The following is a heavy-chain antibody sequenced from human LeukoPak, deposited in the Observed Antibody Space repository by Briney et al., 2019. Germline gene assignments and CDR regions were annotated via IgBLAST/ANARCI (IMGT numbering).Heavy chain of an antibody. Sequence: PGGSLRLSCAASGFTFSSYSMNWVRQAPGKGLEWVSSISSSSSYIYYADSVKGRFTTSRDNAKNSLYLQMNSLRAEDTAVYYCGRIAAAGTAGDYWGQGTLVTVSS. CDR3: GRIAAAGTAGDY. J-gene: IGHJ4*02. CDR1: GFTFSSYS. CDR2: ISSSSSYI. V-gene: IGHV3-21*01. D-gene: IGHD6-13*01.